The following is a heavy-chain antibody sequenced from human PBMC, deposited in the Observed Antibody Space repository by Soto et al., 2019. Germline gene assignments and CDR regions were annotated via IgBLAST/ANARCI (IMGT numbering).Heavy chain of an antibody. V-gene: IGHV3-23*01. CDR2: GGSGGST. CDR1: GFSFSTYG. CDR3: VKFRGRAYHYYYMDD. D-gene: IGHD3-16*01. Sequence: DVQLLESGGGLAQRGGSLRLSCAASGFSFSTYGMTWVRQAPGKGLEWVSYGGSGGSTYYADSVKGRFTISSDNSKNTLYWQMNSLRAEDTVVYYCVKFRGRAYHYYYMDDWGNGTTVTVSS. J-gene: IGHJ6*03.